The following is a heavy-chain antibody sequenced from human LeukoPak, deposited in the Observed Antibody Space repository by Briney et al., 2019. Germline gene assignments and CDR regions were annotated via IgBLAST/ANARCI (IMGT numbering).Heavy chain of an antibody. Sequence: GGSLRLSCAASGFTFSSYAMHWVRQAPGKGLEWVAVISYDGSNKYYADSVKGRFTIPRDNSKNTLYLQMNSLRAEDTAVYYCARAPVAGLYYFDYWGQGTLVTVSS. D-gene: IGHD6-19*01. J-gene: IGHJ4*02. CDR3: ARAPVAGLYYFDY. V-gene: IGHV3-30-3*01. CDR1: GFTFSSYA. CDR2: ISYDGSNK.